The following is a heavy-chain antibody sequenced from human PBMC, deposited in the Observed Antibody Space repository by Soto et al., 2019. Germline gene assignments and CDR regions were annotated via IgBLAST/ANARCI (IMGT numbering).Heavy chain of an antibody. D-gene: IGHD3-16*01. CDR3: AREFPYYVSSDSYLDY. CDR1: GGYIISCDYY. J-gene: IGHJ4*02. CDR2: IYYSGST. Sequence: SETLSLTCNVSGGYIISCDYYRSWILHPTGKGLGWIGYIYYSGSTYYNPSLKSRVTISVDTSKNQFSLHLNSVTPEDTAVYYCAREFPYYVSSDSYLDYWGQGALVTVSS. V-gene: IGHV4-30-4*01.